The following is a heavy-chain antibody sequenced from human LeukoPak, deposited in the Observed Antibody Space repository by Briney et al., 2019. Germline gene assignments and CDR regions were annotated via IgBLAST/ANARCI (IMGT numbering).Heavy chain of an antibody. CDR3: AREQRWSFDS. CDR1: GFTFSTYW. J-gene: IGHJ4*02. CDR2: INQDGGTE. V-gene: IGHV3-7*01. D-gene: IGHD4-23*01. Sequence: PGGSLRLSCAAPGFTFSTYWMSWVRQAPGKGLEWVANINQDGGTEYYVDSVKGRFTISRDNARNSLYLQMNSLRADDTGIYYCAREQRWSFDSWGQGTLVTVSS.